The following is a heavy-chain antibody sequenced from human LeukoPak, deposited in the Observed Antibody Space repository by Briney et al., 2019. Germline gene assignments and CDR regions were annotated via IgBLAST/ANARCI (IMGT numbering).Heavy chain of an antibody. CDR3: ARGVLIINCFDH. CDR2: IYGSGYA. Sequence: SETLSLTCSVSGGSISNDSHHWSWIRQPAGKGLEWIGRIYGSGYANYNPSLKSRVTMSVDTSKNQFSLNLASVTASDTAVYYCARGVLIINCFDHWGRGTLVTVSS. D-gene: IGHD3-16*01. J-gene: IGHJ5*02. V-gene: IGHV4-61*02. CDR1: GGSISNDSHH.